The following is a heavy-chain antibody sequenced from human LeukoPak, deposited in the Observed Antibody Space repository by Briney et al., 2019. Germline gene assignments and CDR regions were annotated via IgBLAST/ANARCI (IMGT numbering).Heavy chain of an antibody. J-gene: IGHJ4*02. D-gene: IGHD5-12*01. V-gene: IGHV3-7*01. CDR3: ARGGRWLRRPFDY. Sequence: GGSLRLSCAASGFTFSSYWMSWVRQAPGKGLEGVANIKQDGSEKYYVDSVKGRFTISRDNAKNSLYLQMNSLRAEDTAVYYCARGGRWLRRPFDYWGQGTLVTVSS. CDR1: GFTFSSYW. CDR2: IKQDGSEK.